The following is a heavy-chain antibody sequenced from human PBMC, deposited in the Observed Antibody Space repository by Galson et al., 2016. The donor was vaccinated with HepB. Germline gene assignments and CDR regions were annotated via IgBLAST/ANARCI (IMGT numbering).Heavy chain of an antibody. CDR3: AGDFCIGDGGGETCYYGLAH. J-gene: IGHJ4*02. CDR1: GYTFPTFG. D-gene: IGHD2-21*01. Sequence: SVKVSCKASGYTFPTFGINWLRQAPGQGPEWMAWTSITGNTETAQKFQGRLTMTTDTSATTAYMELTSLRSDDTAVYYCAGDFCIGDGGGETCYYGLAHWGQGTLVTVST. CDR2: TSITGNT. V-gene: IGHV1-18*01.